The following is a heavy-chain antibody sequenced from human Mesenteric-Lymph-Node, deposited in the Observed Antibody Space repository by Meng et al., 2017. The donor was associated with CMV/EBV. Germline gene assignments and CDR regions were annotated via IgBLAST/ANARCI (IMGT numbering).Heavy chain of an antibody. J-gene: IGHJ4*02. CDR3: ARGSFETTVTNHYFDY. V-gene: IGHV4-34*01. Sequence: SETLSLTCAVYGGSFSPYYWSWIRQPPGKGLEWIGEIRHGGSTNYNPSLKSRVIMSVDTSKNQFSLKLSSVTAADTAVYYCARGSFETTVTNHYFDYWGQGTLVTVS. D-gene: IGHD4-11*01. CDR2: IRHGGST. CDR1: GGSFSPYY.